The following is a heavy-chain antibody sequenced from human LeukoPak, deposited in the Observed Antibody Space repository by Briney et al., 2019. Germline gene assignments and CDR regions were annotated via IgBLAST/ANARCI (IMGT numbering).Heavy chain of an antibody. D-gene: IGHD6-13*01. Sequence: ASVKVSCKASGGTFSSYAISWVRQAPGQGLEWMGWMNPNSGNTGYAQKFQGRVTMTRNTSISTAYMELSSLRSEDTAVYYCARGKWYSGLNPPDAFDIWGQGTMVTVSS. CDR1: GGTFSSYA. J-gene: IGHJ3*02. V-gene: IGHV1-8*02. CDR3: ARGKWYSGLNPPDAFDI. CDR2: MNPNSGNT.